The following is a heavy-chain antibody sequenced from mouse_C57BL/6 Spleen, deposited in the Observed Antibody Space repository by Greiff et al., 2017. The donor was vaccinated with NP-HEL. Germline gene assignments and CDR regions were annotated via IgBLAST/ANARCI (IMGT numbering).Heavy chain of an antibody. CDR3: ARDVRRYFDV. Sequence: EVKLVESGEGLVKPGGSLKLSCAASGFTFSSYAMSWVRQTPEKRLEWVAYISSGGDYIYYADTVKGRFTISRDNDRNTLYLQISSLKSEDTAMCYCARDVRRYFDVWGTGTTVTVSS. J-gene: IGHJ1*03. V-gene: IGHV5S21*01. CDR1: GFTFSSYA. CDR2: ISSGGDYI.